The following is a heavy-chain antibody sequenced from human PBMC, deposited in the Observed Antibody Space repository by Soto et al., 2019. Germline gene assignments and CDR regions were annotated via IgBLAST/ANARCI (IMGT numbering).Heavy chain of an antibody. CDR2: IYYTGTT. J-gene: IGHJ4*02. Sequence: SETLSLTCTVSGGSISSGDYYWSWIRQPPGKGLEWIGYIYYTGTTYYNPSLKSRLTISIDTSKNQFSLKLTSVTAADTAVYFCARYQKGPFDSWCQGTLVTVSS. D-gene: IGHD2-2*01. CDR3: ARYQKGPFDS. CDR1: GGSISSGDYY. V-gene: IGHV4-30-4*01.